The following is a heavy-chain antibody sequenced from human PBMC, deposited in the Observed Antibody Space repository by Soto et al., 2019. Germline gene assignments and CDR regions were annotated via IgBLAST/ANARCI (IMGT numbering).Heavy chain of an antibody. V-gene: IGHV3-9*01. Sequence: EVQLEESGGALVQPGRSLRLSCTASGFTFDDYAMHWVRLVRGKGLEWVSSISWNSGNIGYADSVKGRFTTSRDNAKNSLYLQMNSLRPEDTALYYCLRSKGGYSYGTPFDYWGQGTLVSVSS. CDR1: GFTFDDYA. CDR3: LRSKGGYSYGTPFDY. CDR2: ISWNSGNI. J-gene: IGHJ4*02. D-gene: IGHD5-18*01.